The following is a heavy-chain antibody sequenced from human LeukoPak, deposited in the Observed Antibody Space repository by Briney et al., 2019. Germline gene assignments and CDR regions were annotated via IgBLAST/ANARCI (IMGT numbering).Heavy chain of an antibody. CDR2: INPDGRTT. D-gene: IGHD5-24*01. J-gene: IGHJ4*01. CDR1: GFFFSTYW. V-gene: IGHV3-74*01. Sequence: GGSLRLSCAASGFFFSTYWMLWVRHDGGGGLMWVSRINPDGRTTDYAHSRNGRFSISRDNAKRTLYLGMNSLRAEDTAVYYCARGDGTFWGLPCWGHGTLVTVSS. CDR3: ARGDGTFWGLPC.